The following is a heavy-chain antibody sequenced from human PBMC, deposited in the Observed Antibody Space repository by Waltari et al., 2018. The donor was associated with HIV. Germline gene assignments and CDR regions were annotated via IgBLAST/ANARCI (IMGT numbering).Heavy chain of an antibody. CDR1: GHPFKEFS. D-gene: IGHD3-10*01. J-gene: IGHJ5*02. CDR3: LGGEESSWGVGPDT. Sequence: QVRLTQSGTAVKKSGASVRVSCEVSGHPFKEFSIHWVRQALPKGLDWLGGFAPPQRKMCDGKGLGVRVTVTYHSRRSAAYVEMKSLASNDTTVYFWLGGEESSWGVGPDTWGQG. CDR2: FAPPQRKM. V-gene: IGHV1-24*01.